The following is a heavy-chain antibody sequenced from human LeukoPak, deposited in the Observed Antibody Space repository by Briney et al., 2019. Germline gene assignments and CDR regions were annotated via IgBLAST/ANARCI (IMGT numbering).Heavy chain of an antibody. CDR1: GYTFTSYD. CDR2: MNSNSGNT. V-gene: IGHV1-8*01. CDR3: ARGTRPYYYMDV. D-gene: IGHD4-23*01. J-gene: IGHJ6*03. Sequence: ASVKVSCKASGYTFTSYDINWVRQATGQGLEWMGWMNSNSGNTGYAQKFQGRVTMTRNTSISTAYMELSSLRSEDTAVYYCARGTRPYYYMDVWGKGTTVTVSS.